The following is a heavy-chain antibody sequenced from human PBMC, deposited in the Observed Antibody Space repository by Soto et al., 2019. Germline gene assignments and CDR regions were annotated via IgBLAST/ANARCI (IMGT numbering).Heavy chain of an antibody. J-gene: IGHJ6*02. CDR2: IYYSGST. CDR1: GGSISSGRDY. V-gene: IGHV4-31*03. D-gene: IGHD4-17*01. Sequence: QVQLQESGPGLVKPSQTLSLTCTVSGGSISSGRDYWSWIRQHPGKGLEWIGYIYYSGSTHYNPSRQGRGSMSVDPSNNQFSLKLSSVTAADTAVYYCARDSTVTPWGGSGGMDVWGQGTTVTVSS. CDR3: ARDSTVTPWGGSGGMDV.